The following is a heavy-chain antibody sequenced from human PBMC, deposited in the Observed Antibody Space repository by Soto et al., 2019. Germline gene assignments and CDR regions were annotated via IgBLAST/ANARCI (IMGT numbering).Heavy chain of an antibody. V-gene: IGHV3-30*18. CDR1: GFTFSSYG. D-gene: IGHD4-4*01. J-gene: IGHJ6*03. CDR3: AKSSNYKYYYYYMDV. Sequence: GGSLRLSCAASGFTFSSYGMHWVRQAPGKGLEWVAVISYDGSNKYYADSVKGRFTISRDNSRNTLYLQMNSLRAEDTAVYYYAKSSNYKYYYYYMDVWGKGTTVTVSS. CDR2: ISYDGSNK.